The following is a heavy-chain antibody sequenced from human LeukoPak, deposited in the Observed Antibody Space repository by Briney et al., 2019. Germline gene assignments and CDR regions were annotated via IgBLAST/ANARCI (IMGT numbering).Heavy chain of an antibody. J-gene: IGHJ3*02. V-gene: IGHV3-30*02. D-gene: IGHD3-3*01. CDR3: TKTYYDFWSGYYRFAAFDI. CDR1: EFTFSAYA. CDR2: VRYGGNIK. Sequence: GGSLRLSCAASEFTFSAYAMHWIRQAPGRGLEWVAFVRYGGNIKYYADSVKGQFTISRDNSKNTLYLQMNSLRPEDTAVYYCTKTYYDFWSGYYRFAAFDIWGQGTMVTVSS.